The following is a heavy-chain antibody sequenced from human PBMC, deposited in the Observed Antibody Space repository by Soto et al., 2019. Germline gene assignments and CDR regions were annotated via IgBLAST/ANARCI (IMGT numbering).Heavy chain of an antibody. CDR1: GFSLSNGRMG. D-gene: IGHD2-15*01. V-gene: IGHV2-26*03. Sequence: SGPTLVNPTETLTLTCTISGFSLSNGRMGVSWIRQSPGKALEWLAHIFSDAERFYSTSMQSRLTISTDTSGTQVVLTMTNMDPVETGTYYCARMNADTYSPYYAMDVWGQGTTVTVSS. J-gene: IGHJ6*02. CDR3: ARMNADTYSPYYAMDV. CDR2: IFSDAER.